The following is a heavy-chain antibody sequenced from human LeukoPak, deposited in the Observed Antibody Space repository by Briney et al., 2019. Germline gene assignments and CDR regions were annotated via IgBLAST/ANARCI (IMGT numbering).Heavy chain of an antibody. V-gene: IGHV3-48*03. J-gene: IGHJ4*02. Sequence: GGSLRLSCAASGFTFSSYEMNWVRQAPGKGLEWVSYISSSGSTIYYADSVKGRFTISRDNAKNSLYLQMNSLRAEDTAVYYCARDAANVEMATITGFDWGQGTLVTVSS. D-gene: IGHD5-24*01. CDR1: GFTFSSYE. CDR3: ARDAANVEMATITGFD. CDR2: ISSSGSTI.